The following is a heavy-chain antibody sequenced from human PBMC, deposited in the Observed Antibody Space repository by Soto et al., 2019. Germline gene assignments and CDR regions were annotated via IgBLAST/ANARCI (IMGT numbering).Heavy chain of an antibody. Sequence: SETLSLTCTVSGGSISSYYWSWIRQPPGKGLEWIGYIYYSGSTNYNPSLKSRVTISVDTSKNQFSLKLSSVTAADTAVYYCARASAEPPEYFQHWGQGTLFTVSS. CDR2: IYYSGST. D-gene: IGHD6-13*01. CDR1: GGSISSYY. CDR3: ARASAEPPEYFQH. V-gene: IGHV4-59*01. J-gene: IGHJ1*01.